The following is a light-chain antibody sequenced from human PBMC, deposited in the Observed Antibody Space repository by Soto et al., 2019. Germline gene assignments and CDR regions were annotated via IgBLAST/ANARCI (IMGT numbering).Light chain of an antibody. CDR2: KAS. Sequence: DIQMTQSPSTLSASVGDRVTITCRASQNIYTWLAWYQQKPGIAPKLLIYKASSLEGGVPSRFSGSGSGTEFTLTISSLQPDDLATYYCQQYKAYSYTFGQGTKVDIK. V-gene: IGKV1-5*03. CDR3: QQYKAYSYT. CDR1: QNIYTW. J-gene: IGKJ2*01.